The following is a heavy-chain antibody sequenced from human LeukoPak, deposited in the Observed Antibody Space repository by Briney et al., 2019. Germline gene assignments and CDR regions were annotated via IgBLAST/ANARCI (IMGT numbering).Heavy chain of an antibody. D-gene: IGHD1-20*01. CDR1: GGSFSSYY. CDR3: ARGEGISGFGYYYYYMDV. CDR2: IDHGGIT. J-gene: IGHJ6*03. Sequence: SETLSLTCAVYGGSFSSYYWSWIRQPPGRGLEWIGDIDHGGITNCNPSLKSRVTISVDTSKNQFSLTLRSVTAADTAVYYCARGEGISGFGYYYYYMDVWGKGTTVTVSS. V-gene: IGHV4-34*01.